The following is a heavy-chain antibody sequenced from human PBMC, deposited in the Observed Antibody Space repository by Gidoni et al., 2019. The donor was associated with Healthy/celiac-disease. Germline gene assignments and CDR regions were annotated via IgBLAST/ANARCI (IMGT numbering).Heavy chain of an antibody. V-gene: IGHV3-48*02. CDR3: GVLGATEATY. D-gene: IGHD1-26*01. J-gene: IGHJ4*02. CDR1: GFTFSSDS. CDR2: ISSSSSTI. Sequence: EVQLVESGGGLVPPGGSLRPSCAASGFTFSSDSMNWVRQAPGKGVEWVSYISSSSSTIYYADSVKGRFTISRDNAKNSLYLQMNSLRDEDTAVYYCGVLGATEATYWGQGTLVTVSS.